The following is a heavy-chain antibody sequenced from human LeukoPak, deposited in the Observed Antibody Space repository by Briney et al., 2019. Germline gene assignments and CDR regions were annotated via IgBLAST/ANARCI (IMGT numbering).Heavy chain of an antibody. V-gene: IGHV1-2*06. D-gene: IGHD2-21*02. J-gene: IGHJ4*02. CDR1: GYTFTGYH. CDR3: ARVAVVTATIFDY. Sequence: EASVKVSCKASGYTFTGYHMHWVRQAPGQGLEWMGRINPNSGGTNYAQKFQGRVTMTRDTSISTAYMELSRLRSDDTAVYYCARVAVVTATIFDYWGQGTLVTVSS. CDR2: INPNSGGT.